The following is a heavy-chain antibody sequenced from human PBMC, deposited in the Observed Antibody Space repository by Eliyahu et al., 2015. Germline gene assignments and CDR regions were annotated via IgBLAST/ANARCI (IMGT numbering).Heavy chain of an antibody. CDR3: AREGEGSSGWYRVVDWFDP. D-gene: IGHD6-19*01. Sequence: QLQLQESGPGLVKPSETLSLTCTVSGGSISSSSYYWGWIRQPPGKGLEWIGSIYYSGSTYYNPSLKSRVTISVDTSKNQFSLKLSSVTAADTAVYYCAREGEGSSGWYRVVDWFDPWGQGTLVTVSS. J-gene: IGHJ5*02. CDR1: GGSISSSSYY. CDR2: IYYSGST. V-gene: IGHV4-39*02.